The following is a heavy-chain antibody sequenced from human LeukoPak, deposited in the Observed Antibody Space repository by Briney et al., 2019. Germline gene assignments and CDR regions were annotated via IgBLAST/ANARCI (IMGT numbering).Heavy chain of an antibody. CDR1: EFTFFTYW. J-gene: IGHJ6*03. CDR3: ARAGRKSRGVDIVRKKETGYYYYLDV. Sequence: PGGSLRLSCAASEFTFFTYWMTWVRQAPGKGLEWVANIKQDGSEEYYVDSVKGRFTISRDNAKNSLYLQMNSLRVEDTAVYYCARAGRKSRGVDIVRKKETGYYYYLDVWGKGTTVTVSS. V-gene: IGHV3-7*01. CDR2: IKQDGSEE. D-gene: IGHD2-15*01.